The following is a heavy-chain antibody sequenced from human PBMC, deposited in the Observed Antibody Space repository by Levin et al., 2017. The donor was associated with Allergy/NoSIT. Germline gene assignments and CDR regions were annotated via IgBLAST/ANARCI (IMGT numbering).Heavy chain of an antibody. V-gene: IGHV4-34*01. D-gene: IGHD6-6*01. Sequence: PSETLSLTCAVYGGSFSGYYWSWIRQPPGKGLEWIGEINHSGSTNYNPSLKSRVTISVDTSKNQFSLKLSSVTAADTAVYYCARGYSSSRGPGPFDIWGQGTMVTVSS. CDR3: ARGYSSSRGPGPFDI. CDR2: INHSGST. J-gene: IGHJ3*02. CDR1: GGSFSGYY.